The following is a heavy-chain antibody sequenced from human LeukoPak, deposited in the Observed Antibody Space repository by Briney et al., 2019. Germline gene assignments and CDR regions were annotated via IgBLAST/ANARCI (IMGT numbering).Heavy chain of an antibody. CDR1: GYTFTSYD. D-gene: IGHD2-15*01. V-gene: IGHV1-8*03. Sequence: ASVKVSCKASGYTFTSYDINWVRQATGQGLEWMGWMNPNRGNAGYAQKFQGRVTITRNTSISTAYMELSSLRSEDTAVYYCARVVVAATVWYFDLWGRGTLVTVSS. CDR3: ARVVVAATVWYFDL. J-gene: IGHJ2*01. CDR2: MNPNRGNA.